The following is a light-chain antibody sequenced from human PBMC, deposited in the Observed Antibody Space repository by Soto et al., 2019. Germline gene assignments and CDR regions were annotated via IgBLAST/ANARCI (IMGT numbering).Light chain of an antibody. V-gene: IGLV2-14*01. CDR1: SSDVGGYNY. Sequence: QSALTQPASVSGSPGQSITISCTGTSSDVGGYNYVSWYQQHPGKAPKFMIYDVSNRPSGVSNRFSGSKSDNKASLTISGRQVEDEADYYCSSYPSSNSRQIVFGAGTKLTVL. CDR2: DVS. CDR3: SSYPSSNSRQIV. J-gene: IGLJ2*01.